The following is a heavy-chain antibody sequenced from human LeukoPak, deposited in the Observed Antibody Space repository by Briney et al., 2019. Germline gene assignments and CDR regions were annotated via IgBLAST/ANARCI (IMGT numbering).Heavy chain of an antibody. CDR2: ISYDGSNK. J-gene: IGHJ5*02. CDR1: GFTFSSNS. CDR3: AGDGSTWANWSDP. Sequence: PGGSLRLSCAASGFTFSSNSMHWVRQAPGKGLEWVAVISYDGSNKYYADSVKGRFTISRDNAKNTLYLQMNSLRAEDTAVYYCAGDGSTWANWSDPWGQGTRVTVSS. V-gene: IGHV3-30-3*01. D-gene: IGHD6-13*01.